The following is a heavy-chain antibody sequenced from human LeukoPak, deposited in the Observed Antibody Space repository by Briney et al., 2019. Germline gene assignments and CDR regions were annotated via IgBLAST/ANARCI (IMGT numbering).Heavy chain of an antibody. Sequence: ASETLSLTCAVYGGSFSGYYWSWIRQPPGKGLEWIGEINHSGSTNYNPSLKSRVTISVDTSKNQFSLKLSSVTAADTAVYYCARDLVTVTKGFDIWGQGTMVSVSS. J-gene: IGHJ3*02. D-gene: IGHD4-17*01. V-gene: IGHV4-34*01. CDR2: INHSGST. CDR3: ARDLVTVTKGFDI. CDR1: GGSFSGYY.